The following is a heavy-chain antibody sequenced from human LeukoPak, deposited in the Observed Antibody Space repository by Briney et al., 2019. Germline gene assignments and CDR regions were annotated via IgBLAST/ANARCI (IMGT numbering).Heavy chain of an antibody. CDR2: VYTRVST. CDR3: ARTEVTMAGTFH. D-gene: IGHD6-19*01. Sequence: PSETLSLTCSVSGGSISGVTYYWNWIRQPAGKRLEWIGRVYTRVSTTYNPSLEGRVTISVDPSKNHFSLKLTSVTAADTAIYYCARTEVTMAGTFHWGPGTLVTVSS. V-gene: IGHV4-61*02. CDR1: GGSISGVTYY. J-gene: IGHJ4*02.